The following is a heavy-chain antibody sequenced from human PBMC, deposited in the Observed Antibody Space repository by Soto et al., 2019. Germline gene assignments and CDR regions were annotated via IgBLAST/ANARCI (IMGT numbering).Heavy chain of an antibody. D-gene: IGHD1-1*01. CDR2: INAYTGNT. J-gene: IGHJ5*02. V-gene: IGHV1-18*01. CDR1: GYTFAIFG. Sequence: QVPLVQSGAEVKKPGASVKVSCKASGYTFAIFGISWVRQAPGQGLEWMGWINAYTGNTNYAQKFQGRVTMTTDTSITTAYMELRGLRSNDTAVYYGASDGPHSTSPHNYVDPWGQGTLVTVSS. CDR3: ASDGPHSTSPHNYVDP.